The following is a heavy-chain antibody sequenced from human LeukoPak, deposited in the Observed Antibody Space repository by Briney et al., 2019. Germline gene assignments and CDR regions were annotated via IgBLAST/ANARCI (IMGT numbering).Heavy chain of an antibody. CDR3: ARANPSDYDRWFDP. D-gene: IGHD4-17*01. CDR2: ISAYNGNT. CDR1: GYTFTSYG. V-gene: IGHV1-18*01. Sequence: GASAKVSCKASGYTFTSYGISWVRQAPGQGLEWMGWISAYNGNTNYAQKLQGRVTMTTDTSTSTAYMELRSLRSDDTAVYYCARANPSDYDRWFDPWGQGTLVTVSS. J-gene: IGHJ5*02.